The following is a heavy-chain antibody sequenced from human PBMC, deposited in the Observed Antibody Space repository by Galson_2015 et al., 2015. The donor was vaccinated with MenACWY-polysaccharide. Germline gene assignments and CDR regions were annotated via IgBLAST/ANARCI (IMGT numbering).Heavy chain of an antibody. CDR1: GGTFSSYT. Sequence: SVKVSCKASGGTFSSYTISWVRQAPGQGLEWMGRIIPILGIANYAQKFQGRVTITADKSTSTAYMELSSLRSEDTAVYYCARPSTDSSGYSPYAFDIWGQGTMVTVSS. CDR2: IIPILGIA. D-gene: IGHD3-22*01. CDR3: ARPSTDSSGYSPYAFDI. V-gene: IGHV1-69*02. J-gene: IGHJ3*02.